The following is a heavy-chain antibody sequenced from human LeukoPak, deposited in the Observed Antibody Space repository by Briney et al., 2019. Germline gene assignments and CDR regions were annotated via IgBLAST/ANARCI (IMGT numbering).Heavy chain of an antibody. CDR2: ISYDGSNK. Sequence: GGSLRLSCAASGFTFSSYAMHWVRQAPGKGLEWVAVISYDGSNKYYADSVKGRFTISRDNSKNTLYLQMNSLRAEDTAVYYCAKRMGSEGGSSHNWGQGTLVTVSS. D-gene: IGHD1-26*01. V-gene: IGHV3-30-3*02. CDR1: GFTFSSYA. J-gene: IGHJ4*02. CDR3: AKRMGSEGGSSHN.